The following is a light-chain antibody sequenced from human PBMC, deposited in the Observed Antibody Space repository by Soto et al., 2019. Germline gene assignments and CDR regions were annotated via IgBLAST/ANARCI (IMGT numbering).Light chain of an antibody. Sequence: HSALTQPRSVSGSPGQSVTISCTGTSSDVGGYNYVSWYQQNPGKAPKLMIHDVTKRPSGVPDRFSGSKSGNTASLTISGLQAEDEADYYCCSYAGNYTYVFGTGTKVTVL. CDR3: CSYAGNYTYV. V-gene: IGLV2-11*01. CDR2: DVT. CDR1: SSDVGGYNY. J-gene: IGLJ1*01.